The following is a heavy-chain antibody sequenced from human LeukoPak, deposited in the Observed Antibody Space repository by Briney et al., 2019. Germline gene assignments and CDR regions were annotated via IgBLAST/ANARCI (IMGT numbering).Heavy chain of an antibody. J-gene: IGHJ2*01. CDR3: ARLMFIAVGNWYFDL. CDR1: GFTFSTFG. V-gene: IGHV3-21*01. CDR2: ISSGSYI. Sequence: GPLRLSCAASGFTFSTFGMIWVRQAPGKGLEWISSISSGSYIYYADAVKARFTISRDNARNSLYLQMNSLRADDTALYYCARLMFIAVGNWYFDLWGRGTLVTVSS. D-gene: IGHD6-19*01.